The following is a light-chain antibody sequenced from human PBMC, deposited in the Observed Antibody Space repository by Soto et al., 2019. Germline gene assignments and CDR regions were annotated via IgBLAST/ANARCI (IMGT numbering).Light chain of an antibody. J-gene: IGKJ2*01. V-gene: IGKV1-39*01. CDR1: QSISSY. CDR2: AAS. CDR3: QQSYSTPYT. Sequence: DIQMTQSPSSLSASVGDRVTITCRASQSISSYLNGYQQKPGKAPKLLIYAASSLQSGVPSRFSGSGSGTDFTLTISSLHPEDFATYYCQQSYSTPYTFGQWTKREIK.